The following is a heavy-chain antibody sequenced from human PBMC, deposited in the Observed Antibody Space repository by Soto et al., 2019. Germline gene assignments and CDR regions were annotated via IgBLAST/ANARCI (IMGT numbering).Heavy chain of an antibody. V-gene: IGHV4-38-2*01. D-gene: IGHD5-12*01. CDR3: ARAPGTRWLQLGYFDY. Sequence: PSETLSLTCAVSGYSISSGYYWGWIRQPPGKGLEWIGSIYHSGSTYYNPSLKSRVTISVDTSKNQFSLKLSSVTAADTAVYYCARAPGTRWLQLGYFDYWGQGTLVTVSS. J-gene: IGHJ4*02. CDR2: IYHSGST. CDR1: GYSISSGYY.